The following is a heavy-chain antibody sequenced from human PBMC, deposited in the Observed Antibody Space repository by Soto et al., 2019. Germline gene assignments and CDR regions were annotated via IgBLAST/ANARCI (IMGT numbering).Heavy chain of an antibody. CDR3: ARGTYYYDSSGYLYGMDV. J-gene: IGHJ6*02. D-gene: IGHD3-22*01. CDR2: ISAYNGNT. CDR1: GYTFTSYG. V-gene: IGHV1-18*04. Sequence: ASVKVSCKASGYTFTSYGISWVRQAPGQGLEWMGWISAYNGNTNYAQKLQGRVTMTTDTSTSTAYMELRSLRSDDTAVYYCARGTYYYDSSGYLYGMDVWSQGTTVTVSS.